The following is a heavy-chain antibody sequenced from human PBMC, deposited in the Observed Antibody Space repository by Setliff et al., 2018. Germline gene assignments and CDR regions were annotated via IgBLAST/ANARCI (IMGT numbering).Heavy chain of an antibody. J-gene: IGHJ5*02. Sequence: SVKVSCKASGGTFSSYAISWVRQAPGQGLEWMGGIIPIFGTANYAQKFQGRVTITADESTNTAYMELSSLRSEDTAVYYCARWVQGSWLLNWFDPWGQGTLVTVSS. CDR1: GGTFSSYA. V-gene: IGHV1-69*13. D-gene: IGHD6-13*01. CDR3: ARWVQGSWLLNWFDP. CDR2: IIPIFGTA.